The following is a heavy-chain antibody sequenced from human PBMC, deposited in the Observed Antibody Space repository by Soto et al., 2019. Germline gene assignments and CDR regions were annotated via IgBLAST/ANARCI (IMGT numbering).Heavy chain of an antibody. CDR2: IKQDGSEK. D-gene: IGHD1-26*01. Sequence: HPGGSLRLSCAASGFTFSSYWMSWVRQAPGKGLEWVANIKQDGSEKYYVDSVKGRFTISRDNAKNSLYLQMNSLRAEDTAVYYCARMLPGQPGAVAYWGQGTLVTVSS. V-gene: IGHV3-7*01. CDR1: GFTFSSYW. CDR3: ARMLPGQPGAVAY. J-gene: IGHJ4*02.